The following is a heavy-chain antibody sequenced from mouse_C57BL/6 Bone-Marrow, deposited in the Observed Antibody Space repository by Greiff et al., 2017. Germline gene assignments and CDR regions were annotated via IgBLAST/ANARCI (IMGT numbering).Heavy chain of an antibody. CDR2: IDPSDSYT. Sequence: QVQLQQPGAELVMPGASVKLSCKASGYTFTSYWMHWVKQRPGQGLEWIGEIDPSDSYTNYNQKFKGKSTLTVDKSSSTAYMQLSSLTSEDSAVXYGASNLDLYYGNSYVAIDYWGQGTSVTGSS. CDR3: ASNLDLYYGNSYVAIDY. D-gene: IGHD1-1*01. J-gene: IGHJ4*01. CDR1: GYTFTSYW. V-gene: IGHV1-69*01.